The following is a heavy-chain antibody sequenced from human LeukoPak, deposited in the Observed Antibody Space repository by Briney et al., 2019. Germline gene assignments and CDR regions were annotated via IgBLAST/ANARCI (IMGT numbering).Heavy chain of an antibody. D-gene: IGHD2-2*01. CDR1: GFTFSSYE. Sequence: GGSLRLSCAASGFTFSSYEMNWVRQAPGKGLEWVSYISSSGSTIYYADSVKGRFTISRDNSKNTLYLQMNSLRAEDTAVYYCAKDNWGIVVVPAPPYYYGMDVWGQGTTVTVSS. CDR3: AKDNWGIVVVPAPPYYYGMDV. J-gene: IGHJ6*02. CDR2: ISSSGSTI. V-gene: IGHV3-48*03.